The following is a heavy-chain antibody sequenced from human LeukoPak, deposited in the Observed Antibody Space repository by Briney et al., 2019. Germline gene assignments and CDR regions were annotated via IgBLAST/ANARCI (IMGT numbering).Heavy chain of an antibody. CDR1: GGSISSYF. CDR3: ARDGYYGSGSWFDY. Sequence: SETLSFTCTVSGGSISSYFWSWIRQPPGKGLEWIGYVYYSGIINYNPSLKSRVTISVDTSKNQFSLKLSSVTAADTAVYYCARDGYYGSGSWFDYWGQGTLVTVSS. J-gene: IGHJ4*02. D-gene: IGHD3-10*01. CDR2: VYYSGII. V-gene: IGHV4-59*01.